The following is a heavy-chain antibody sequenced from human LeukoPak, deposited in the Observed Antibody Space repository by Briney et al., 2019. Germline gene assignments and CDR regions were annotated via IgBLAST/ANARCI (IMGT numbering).Heavy chain of an antibody. CDR1: GFTFSSYG. CDR3: ATDSRGLDV. CDR2: ISYDGSNK. J-gene: IGHJ6*02. V-gene: IGHV3-30*03. Sequence: PGRSLRLSCAASGFTFSSYGMHWVRQAPGKGLEWVAVISYDGSNKYYADSVKGRFTISRDNSKNTLYLQMNSLRAEDTAVYYCATDSRGLDVWGQGTTVTVSS.